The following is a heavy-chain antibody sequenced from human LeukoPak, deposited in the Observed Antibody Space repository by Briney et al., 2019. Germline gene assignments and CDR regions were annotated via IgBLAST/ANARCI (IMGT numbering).Heavy chain of an antibody. D-gene: IGHD3-16*01. CDR1: GGSISSGGYS. Sequence: SETLSLTCAVSGGSISSGGYSWSWIRQPPGKGLEWIGYIYYSGSTYYNPSLKSRVTISVDTSKNQFSLKLSSVTAADTAVYYCARLKNFGGYYFDYWGQGTLVTVSS. CDR2: IYYSGST. J-gene: IGHJ4*02. V-gene: IGHV4-30-4*07. CDR3: ARLKNFGGYYFDY.